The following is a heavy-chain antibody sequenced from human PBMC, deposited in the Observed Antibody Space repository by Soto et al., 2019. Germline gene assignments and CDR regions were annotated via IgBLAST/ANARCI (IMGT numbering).Heavy chain of an antibody. CDR3: VKAVYLLDFDY. CDR1: GFTFSSYA. Sequence: GGSLRLSCAASGFTFSSYAMTWVRQAPGKGLEWVSTISGTGGNTYYADSVKGRFTISRDNSKNTVYLQMNSLRAEDTAVYYCVKAVYLLDFDYWGQGTLVTVSS. J-gene: IGHJ4*02. D-gene: IGHD1-20*01. V-gene: IGHV3-23*01. CDR2: ISGTGGNT.